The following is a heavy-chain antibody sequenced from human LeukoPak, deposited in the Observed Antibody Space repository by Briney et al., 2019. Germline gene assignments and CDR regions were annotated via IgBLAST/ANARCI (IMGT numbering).Heavy chain of an antibody. V-gene: IGHV4-31*03. J-gene: IGHJ5*02. CDR2: IYYSGST. Sequence: PSQTLSLTCTVSGGSISSGGYYWSWIRQHPGKGLEWIGYIYYSGSTYYNPSLKSRVTISVDTSKNQFSLKLSSVTAADTAVYYCARGWFGELNWFDPWGQGTLVTVSS. CDR3: ARGWFGELNWFDP. D-gene: IGHD3-10*01. CDR1: GGSISSGGYY.